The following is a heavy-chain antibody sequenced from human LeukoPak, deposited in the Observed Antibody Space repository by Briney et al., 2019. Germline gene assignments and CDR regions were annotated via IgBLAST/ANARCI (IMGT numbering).Heavy chain of an antibody. CDR1: GFTFSSYW. Sequence: GGSLRLSCAASGFTFSSYWMSWVRQAPGKGLEWVANIKQDGSEKYYADSVKGRFTISRDTAKNSLYLQMNSLRAEDTAVYCCARVRGYDILTGYYSPYFDYWGQGTLVTVSS. CDR3: ARVRGYDILTGYYSPYFDY. CDR2: IKQDGSEK. V-gene: IGHV3-7*01. J-gene: IGHJ4*02. D-gene: IGHD3-9*01.